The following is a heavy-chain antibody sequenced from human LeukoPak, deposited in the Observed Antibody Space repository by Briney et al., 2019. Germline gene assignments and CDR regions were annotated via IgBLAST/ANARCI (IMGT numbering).Heavy chain of an antibody. V-gene: IGHV1-69*04. D-gene: IGHD3-10*01. CDR3: ARASNYYGSGSYYNVGFDY. J-gene: IGHJ4*02. CDR1: GGTFSSYA. Sequence: SVKVSCKASGGTFSSYAISWVRQAPGQGLEWMGRIIPILGIANYAQKFQGRATITADKSTSTAYMELSSLRSEDTAVYYCARASNYYGSGSYYNVGFDYWGQGTLVTVSS. CDR2: IIPILGIA.